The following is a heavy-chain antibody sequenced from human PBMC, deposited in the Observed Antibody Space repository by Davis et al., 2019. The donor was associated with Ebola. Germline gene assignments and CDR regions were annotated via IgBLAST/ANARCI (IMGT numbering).Heavy chain of an antibody. CDR1: GFPFSICG. CDR2: ISNSGDRT. CDR3: AKDWQLSV. V-gene: IGHV3-23*01. J-gene: IGHJ4*02. Sequence: GESLKISCTASGFPFSICGMSWVRQAPGKGLEWVSFISNSGDRTYYADSVKGRFTISRDNSKNTLSLQMNSLRAEDTALYYCAKDWQLSVWGQGTLVTVSS. D-gene: IGHD1-1*01.